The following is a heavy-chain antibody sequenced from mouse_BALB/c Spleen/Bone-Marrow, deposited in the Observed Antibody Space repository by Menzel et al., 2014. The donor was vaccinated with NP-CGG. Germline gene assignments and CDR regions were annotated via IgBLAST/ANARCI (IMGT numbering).Heavy chain of an antibody. CDR1: GFSLTSYG. Sequence: VMLVESGPGLVQPSQSLSITCTVSGFSLTSYGVHWVRQSPGKGLEWLGVIWSGGSTDCNAAFISRLSISKDNSKSQVFFKMNSLQANDTAIYYCARRLRYYAMDYWGQGTSVTVSS. D-gene: IGHD2-2*01. J-gene: IGHJ4*01. CDR2: IWSGGST. V-gene: IGHV2-2*02. CDR3: ARRLRYYAMDY.